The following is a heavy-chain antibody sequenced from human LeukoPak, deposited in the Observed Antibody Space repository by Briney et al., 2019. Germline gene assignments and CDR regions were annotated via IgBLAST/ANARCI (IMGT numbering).Heavy chain of an antibody. CDR1: GFTFSSYG. CDR2: ISYDGSNK. V-gene: IGHV3-30*18. Sequence: PGGSLRLSCAASGFTFSSYGMHWVRQAPGKGLEWVAVISYDGSNKIYADSVKGRFTISRDNSKNTLYLQMNSLRAEDTAVYYCAKRGGTYIGYFDYWGQGTLVTVSS. J-gene: IGHJ4*02. CDR3: AKRGGTYIGYFDY. D-gene: IGHD3-10*01.